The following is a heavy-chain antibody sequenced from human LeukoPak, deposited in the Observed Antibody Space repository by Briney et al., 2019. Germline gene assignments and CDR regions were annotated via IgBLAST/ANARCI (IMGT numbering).Heavy chain of an antibody. J-gene: IGHJ4*02. D-gene: IGHD3-9*01. CDR3: ARDREDILTGFDY. CDR1: GFTFSDYY. CDR2: ISSSGSTM. V-gene: IGHV3-11*01. Sequence: GGSLRLSCAASGFTFSDYYMSWIRQAPGEGLEWVSYISSSGSTMYYADSVKGRFTISRDNAKNSLYLQMNSLRAEYTAVYYCARDREDILTGFDYWGQGTLVTVSS.